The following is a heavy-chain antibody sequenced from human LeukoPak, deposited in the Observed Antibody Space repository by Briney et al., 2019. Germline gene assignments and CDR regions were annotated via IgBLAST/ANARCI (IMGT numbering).Heavy chain of an antibody. J-gene: IGHJ6*02. CDR3: ARDSIGNWNYAPDLYYYGMDV. CDR2: ISAYNGNT. Sequence: ASVKVSCKASGYTFTSYGISWVRQAPGQGLEWMGWISAYNGNTNYAQKLQGRVTMTTDTSTSTAYMELRSLISDDTAVYYCARDSIGNWNYAPDLYYYGMDVWGQGTLVTVSS. D-gene: IGHD1-7*01. CDR1: GYTFTSYG. V-gene: IGHV1-18*01.